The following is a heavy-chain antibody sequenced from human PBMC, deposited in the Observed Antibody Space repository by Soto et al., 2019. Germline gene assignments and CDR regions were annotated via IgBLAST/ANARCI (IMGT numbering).Heavy chain of an antibody. V-gene: IGHV3-23*01. Sequence: PGGSLRLSCAASGFTFGTYAMTWVRQAPGKGLERVSVITGSGSSSYYADSVKGRFTISRDNSKNTLYLQMKSLRAEDTAVYYCAKVRYSSPMGYYYGMDVWGQGTTVTVSS. D-gene: IGHD6-19*01. CDR1: GFTFGTYA. J-gene: IGHJ6*02. CDR2: ITGSGSSS. CDR3: AKVRYSSPMGYYYGMDV.